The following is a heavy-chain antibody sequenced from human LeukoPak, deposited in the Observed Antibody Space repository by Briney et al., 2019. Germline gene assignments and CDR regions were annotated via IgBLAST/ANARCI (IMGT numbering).Heavy chain of an antibody. J-gene: IGHJ4*02. CDR1: GGSFSGYY. CDR2: INHSGST. V-gene: IGHV4-34*01. D-gene: IGHD6-13*01. CDR3: ARDRGSSSRWSDY. Sequence: PSETLSLTCAVYGGSFSGYYWSWIRHPPGKGLEWIGEINHSGSTNYNPSLKSRVTISVDTSKNQFSLKLSSVTAADTAVYYCARDRGSSSRWSDYWGQGTLVTVSS.